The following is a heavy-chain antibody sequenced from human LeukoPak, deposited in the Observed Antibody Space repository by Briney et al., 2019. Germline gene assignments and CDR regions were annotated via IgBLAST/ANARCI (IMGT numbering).Heavy chain of an antibody. CDR3: ARAGYGSGSYMYYGMDV. CDR1: GFTFRNYG. V-gene: IGHV3-33*01. CDR2: IWYDGSNK. Sequence: PGGSLRLSCAPSGFTFRNYGMHWVRQAPGMGLEWVAVIWYDGSNKYYADSVKGRFTISRDNSKNTLYLQMNSLRAEDTAVYYCARAGYGSGSYMYYGMDVWGQGTTVTVSS. J-gene: IGHJ6*02. D-gene: IGHD3-10*01.